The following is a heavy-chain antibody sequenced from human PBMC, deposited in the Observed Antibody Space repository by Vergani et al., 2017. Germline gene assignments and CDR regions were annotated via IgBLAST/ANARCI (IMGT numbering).Heavy chain of an antibody. CDR3: ARDLYCSSTSCFFGNYYYYYGMDV. V-gene: IGHV3-30*01. CDR2: ISYDGSNK. CDR1: GFTFSSYA. J-gene: IGHJ6*02. D-gene: IGHD2-2*01. Sequence: QVQLVESGGGVVQPGRSLRLSCAASGFTFSSYAMHWVRQAPGTGLEWVAVISYDGSNKYYADSVKGRFTISRDNSKNTLYLQMNSLRAEDTAVYYCARDLYCSSTSCFFGNYYYYYGMDVWGQGTTVTVSS.